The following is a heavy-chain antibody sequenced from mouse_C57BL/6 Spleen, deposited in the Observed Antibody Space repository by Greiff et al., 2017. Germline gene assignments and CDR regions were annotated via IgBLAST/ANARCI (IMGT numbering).Heavy chain of an antibody. Sequence: VQLQQSGPELVKPGASVKISCKASGYSFTGYYMNWVKQSPEKSLEWIGEINPSTGGTTYNQKFKAKATLTVDKSSSTAYMQLKSLTSEDSAVYYCAVTTGEVAKDYWGQGTSVTVSS. V-gene: IGHV1-42*01. D-gene: IGHD1-1*01. CDR2: INPSTGGT. CDR1: GYSFTGYY. CDR3: AVTTGEVAKDY. J-gene: IGHJ4*01.